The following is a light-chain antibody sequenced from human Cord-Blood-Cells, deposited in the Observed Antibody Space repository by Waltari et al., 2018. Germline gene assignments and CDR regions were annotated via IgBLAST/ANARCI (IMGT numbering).Light chain of an antibody. J-gene: IGLJ1*01. Sequence: QSALTQPPSASGSPGPSVTISCTGTSSDVGGYNSVSCYQQHPGKAPKLMIYEVSKRPSGVPDRFSGSKSGNTASLTVSGLQAEDEADYYCSSYAGSNNYVFGTGTKVTVL. V-gene: IGLV2-8*01. CDR2: EVS. CDR3: SSYAGSNNYV. CDR1: SSDVGGYNS.